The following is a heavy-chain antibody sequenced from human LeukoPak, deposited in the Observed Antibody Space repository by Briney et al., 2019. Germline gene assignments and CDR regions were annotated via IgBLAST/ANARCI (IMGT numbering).Heavy chain of an antibody. D-gene: IGHD2-2*01. CDR2: IDPSDSYT. CDR1: GXSFPNYW. Sequence: GESLKISCKGSGXSFPNYWITWVRQMPGKGLEWMGRIDPSDSYTDYSPSFRGHATISADNSISTAYLQWSSLKASDTATYYCARRVPCSGTSCYHFDYWGQGTLVTVSS. V-gene: IGHV5-10-1*01. CDR3: ARRVPCSGTSCYHFDY. J-gene: IGHJ4*02.